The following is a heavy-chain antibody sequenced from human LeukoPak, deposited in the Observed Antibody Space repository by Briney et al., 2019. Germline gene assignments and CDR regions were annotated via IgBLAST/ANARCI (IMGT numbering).Heavy chain of an antibody. J-gene: IGHJ5*02. V-gene: IGHV4-59*08. D-gene: IGHD6-19*01. Sequence: PSETLSLTCTGPGFSLNRYYWGWVPQAPGKGTGGVGDIYYSGSTNYNPSLKSRVTISVDTSKNQFPLKLSSVTAADTAVYYCARIEGIAVAGGVRSWFDPWGQGTLVTVSS. CDR3: ARIEGIAVAGGVRSWFDP. CDR2: IYYSGST. CDR1: GFSLNRYY.